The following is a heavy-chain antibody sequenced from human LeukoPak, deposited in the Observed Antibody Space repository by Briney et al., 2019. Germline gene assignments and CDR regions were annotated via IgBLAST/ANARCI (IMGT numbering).Heavy chain of an antibody. V-gene: IGHV3-53*01. CDR2: IYSGGST. Sequence: PGGSLRLSCAASGFTVSNNYMRWVRQAPGKGLEWVSLIYSGGSTYYADSVKGHFTISRDNSKSTLYLQMNSLSAEDTAVYYCAKGGYYYDSSGYYLWDAFDIWGQGTMVTVSS. CDR3: AKGGYYYDSSGYYLWDAFDI. J-gene: IGHJ3*02. D-gene: IGHD3-22*01. CDR1: GFTVSNNY.